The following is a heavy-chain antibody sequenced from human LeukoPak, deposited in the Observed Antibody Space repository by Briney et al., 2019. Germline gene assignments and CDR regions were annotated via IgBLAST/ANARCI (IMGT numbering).Heavy chain of an antibody. CDR3: ARGGGSSSYYYYMDV. CDR2: INHSGST. J-gene: IGHJ6*03. V-gene: IGHV4-34*01. D-gene: IGHD6-6*01. Sequence: PSETLSLTCAVYGGSFSGYYWSWIRQPPGKGLEWIGEINHSGSTNYNPSLKSRVTISVDTSKNQFSLKLSSATAADTAVYYCARGGGSSSYYYYMDVWDKGTTVTVSS. CDR1: GGSFSGYY.